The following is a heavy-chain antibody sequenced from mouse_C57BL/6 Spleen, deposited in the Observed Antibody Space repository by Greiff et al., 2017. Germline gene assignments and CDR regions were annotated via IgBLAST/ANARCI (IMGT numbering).Heavy chain of an antibody. J-gene: IGHJ4*01. V-gene: IGHV1-82*01. D-gene: IGHD2-4*01. CDR2: IYPGDGDT. CDR1: GYAFSSSW. Sequence: QVQLQQSGPELVKPGASVKISCKASGYAFSSSWMNWVKQRPGKGLEWIGRIYPGDGDTNYNGKFKGKATLTADKSSSTAYMQLSSLTSEDSAVYFCARSAYDYDDYAMDDWGQGTSVTVSS. CDR3: ARSAYDYDDYAMDD.